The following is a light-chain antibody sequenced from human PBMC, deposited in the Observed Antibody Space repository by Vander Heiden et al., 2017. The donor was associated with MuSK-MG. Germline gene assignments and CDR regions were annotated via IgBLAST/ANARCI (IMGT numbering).Light chain of an antibody. V-gene: IGKV2-28*01. CDR1: QSLLHSNGYNY. CDR2: LGS. J-gene: IGKJ4*01. CDR3: MQALQTPQLT. Sequence: DIVMTQSPLSLPVTPGDPPPISCKSSQSLLHSNGYNYLDWYLQKPGQSPQLLIYLGSNRASGVPDRFSGSGSGTDFTLKISRVEAEDVGVYYCMQALQTPQLTFGGGTKVEIK.